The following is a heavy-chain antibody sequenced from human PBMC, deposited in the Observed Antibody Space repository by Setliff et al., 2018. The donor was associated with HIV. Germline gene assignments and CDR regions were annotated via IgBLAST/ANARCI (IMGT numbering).Heavy chain of an antibody. D-gene: IGHD4-4*01. V-gene: IGHV4-59*10. CDR3: ASDYSGSGRPLDS. CDR2: IYTSGST. J-gene: IGHJ4*02. Sequence: KASETLSLTCAVYGGSFSSYYWTWIRQPAGKGLEWIGRIYTSGSTNYNPSLKSRVTISVDTSKNQFSLKLSAVTAADTAVYYCASDYSGSGRPLDSWGQGTLVTVSS. CDR1: GGSFSSYY.